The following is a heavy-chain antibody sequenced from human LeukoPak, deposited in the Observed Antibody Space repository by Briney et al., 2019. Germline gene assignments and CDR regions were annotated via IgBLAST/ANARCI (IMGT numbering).Heavy chain of an antibody. J-gene: IGHJ5*01. CDR1: GYTFTGYY. V-gene: IGHV1-2*02. CDR3: ARGRGDYKSPNWFDS. CDR2: INPNSGGT. Sequence: ASVKVSCKASGYTFTGYYMHWVRQAPGQGLERMGWINPNSGGTNYAQKFQGRVTMTRDTSNNLFSLELRSVSAADTAAYYCARGRGDYKSPNWFDSWGQGILVTVSS. D-gene: IGHD4-17*01.